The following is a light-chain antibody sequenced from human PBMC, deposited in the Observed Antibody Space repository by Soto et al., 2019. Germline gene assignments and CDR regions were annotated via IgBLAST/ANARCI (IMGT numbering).Light chain of an antibody. V-gene: IGLV2-14*01. CDR1: SSDVGGYNY. CDR3: SSYASSSTPVV. J-gene: IGLJ2*01. Sequence: QAVVTQPASVSGSPGQSITISCTGTSSDVGGYNYVSWYQQHPGKAPKLMIYDVSNRPSGVSTRFSGSKSGNTASLTISGLQAEDEADYYCSSYASSSTPVVFGGGTKVTVL. CDR2: DVS.